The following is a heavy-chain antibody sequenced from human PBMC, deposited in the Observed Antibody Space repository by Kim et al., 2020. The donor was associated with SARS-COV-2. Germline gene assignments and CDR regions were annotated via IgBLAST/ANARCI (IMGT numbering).Heavy chain of an antibody. D-gene: IGHD3-10*01. V-gene: IGHV3-23*01. Sequence: GGSLRLSCAASGFTFSSYAMSWVRQAPGKGLEWVSVISGSGGSAYYADSVKGRFTISRDNSKNTLYLQMNSLRAEDTAVYYGAKGSASGRVSPYNFEYWGQGTLVTVSS. J-gene: IGHJ4*02. CDR2: ISGSGGSA. CDR3: AKGSASGRVSPYNFEY. CDR1: GFTFSSYA.